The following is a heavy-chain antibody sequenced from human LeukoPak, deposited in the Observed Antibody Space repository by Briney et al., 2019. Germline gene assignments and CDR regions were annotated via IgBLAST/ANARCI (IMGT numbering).Heavy chain of an antibody. Sequence: GGSLRLFCAASGFTVSSNYMNWVRQAPGKGLEWVSYISSSSSTIYYADSVKGRFTISRDNAKNSLYLQMNSLRDEDTAVYYCARSMVRGGYAFDIWGQGTMVTVSS. D-gene: IGHD3-10*01. J-gene: IGHJ3*02. CDR2: ISSSSSTI. CDR3: ARSMVRGGYAFDI. CDR1: GFTVSSNY. V-gene: IGHV3-48*02.